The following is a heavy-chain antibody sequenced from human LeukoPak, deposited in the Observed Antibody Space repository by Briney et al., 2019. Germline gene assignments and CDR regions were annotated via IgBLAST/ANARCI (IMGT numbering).Heavy chain of an antibody. D-gene: IGHD4-17*01. J-gene: IGHJ4*02. CDR2: ISSSSSSYI. CDR3: ARDRSILSVTLDY. V-gene: IGHV3-21*01. Sequence: VKPGGSLRLSCAASGFTFSSYSMNWVRQAPGKGLEWVSSISSSSSSYIYYADSVKGRFTISRDNAKNSLYLQMNSLRAEDTAVYYCARDRSILSVTLDYWGQGTLVTVSS. CDR1: GFTFSSYS.